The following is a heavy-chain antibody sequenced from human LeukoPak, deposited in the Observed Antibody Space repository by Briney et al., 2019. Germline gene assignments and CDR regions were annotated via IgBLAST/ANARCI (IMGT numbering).Heavy chain of an antibody. D-gene: IGHD3-22*01. CDR2: IRSDGSNK. J-gene: IGHJ4*02. V-gene: IGHV3-30*02. CDR3: ARDGGYYDSSGYKYYFDY. Sequence: PGGSLRLSCAASGFTFSSYGMHWVRQAPGKGLEWVAFIRSDGSNKYYADSVKGRFTISRDNAKNSLYLQMNSLRAEDTAVYYCARDGGYYDSSGYKYYFDYWGQGTLVTVSS. CDR1: GFTFSSYG.